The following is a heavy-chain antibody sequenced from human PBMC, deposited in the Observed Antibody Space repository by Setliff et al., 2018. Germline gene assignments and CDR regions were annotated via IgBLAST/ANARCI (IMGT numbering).Heavy chain of an antibody. D-gene: IGHD2-15*01. V-gene: IGHV4-4*08. CDR3: ARGLNTESWTPLY. J-gene: IGHJ4*02. Sequence: SETLSLTCAVYGGSFSGHYWSWIRQSPGKGLEWIGYIYSSGSTNYNPSLKSRVAISLDTSKSQFSLTLRSVTAADMAVYYCARGLNTESWTPLYWSPGTLVTVSS. CDR2: IYSSGST. CDR1: GGSFSGHY.